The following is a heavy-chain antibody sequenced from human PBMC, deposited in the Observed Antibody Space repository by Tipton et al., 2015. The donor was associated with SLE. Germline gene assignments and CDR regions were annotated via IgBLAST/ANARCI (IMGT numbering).Heavy chain of an antibody. CDR1: GGSISSHY. Sequence: TLSLTCTVSGGSISSHYWSWIRRPPGKALEWIAYINYSGSTNYNPSLKSRVTMSVDTPKNQFSLKLSSVTAADTAVYYCTRDGGVGATVWWGQGTLVTVSS. J-gene: IGHJ4*02. CDR2: INYSGST. CDR3: TRDGGVGATVW. D-gene: IGHD1-26*01. V-gene: IGHV4-59*11.